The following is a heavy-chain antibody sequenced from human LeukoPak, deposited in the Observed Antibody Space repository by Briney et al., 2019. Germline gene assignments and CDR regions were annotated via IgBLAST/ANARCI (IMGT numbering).Heavy chain of an antibody. CDR2: FYLEDNER. D-gene: IGHD3-22*01. CDR3: ATEVEYDSNGYLVDY. Sequence: ASLTVSCTVSGSTLSEFAIHWVRQAPGKGLEWMGGFYLEDNERRYSDKFQDRVTMTEDTSTDTAYMFLSSLRSEDRAVYYCATEVEYDSNGYLVDYWGQGTLVTVSS. V-gene: IGHV1-24*01. J-gene: IGHJ4*02. CDR1: GSTLSEFA.